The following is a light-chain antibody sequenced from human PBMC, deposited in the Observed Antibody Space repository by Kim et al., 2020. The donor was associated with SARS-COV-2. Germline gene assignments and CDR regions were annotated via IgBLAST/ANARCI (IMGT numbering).Light chain of an antibody. CDR2: GAS. Sequence: EIVLTQSPGTLSLSPGERATLSCRASQSIASRYLAWFQQKPGQAPRLLISGASTRATGIPDRFSGSGSGTDFILSISRVEPEDFAVYYCQQYGSSPGITFGQGTRLEIK. V-gene: IGKV3-20*01. J-gene: IGKJ5*01. CDR3: QQYGSSPGIT. CDR1: QSIASRY.